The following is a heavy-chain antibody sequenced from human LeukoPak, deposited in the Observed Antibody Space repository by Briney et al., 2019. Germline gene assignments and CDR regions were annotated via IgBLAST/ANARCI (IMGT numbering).Heavy chain of an antibody. V-gene: IGHV3-23*01. CDR2: IGGSGTRT. J-gene: IGHJ4*02. CDR3: AKDSHWILFDD. Sequence: GGSLRLSCEASGFTFTKFWMSWVRQAPGKGLEWVSGIGGSGTRTYYADSVKGRFTISRDNSKNTLYLQMNSLRGEDTAVYYCAKDSHWILFDDWGQGTLVTVSS. CDR1: GFTFTKFW. D-gene: IGHD2-2*03.